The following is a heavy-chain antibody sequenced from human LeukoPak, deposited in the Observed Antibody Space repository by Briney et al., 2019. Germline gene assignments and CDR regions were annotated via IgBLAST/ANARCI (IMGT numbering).Heavy chain of an antibody. CDR1: GFTFSSYS. CDR2: FSCRCTTI. J-gene: IGHJ4*02. Sequence: PGGSLRLFCAASGFTFSSYSMMCAREAPGEGLEWVSYFSCRCTTILYADSEKGRFTISRDNAKTSVYLQMNSLRAEDTAVYYCARDPRKYNYDGSGYPPYWGQGTLVTVSS. V-gene: IGHV3-48*01. CDR3: ARDPRKYNYDGSGYPPY. D-gene: IGHD3-22*01.